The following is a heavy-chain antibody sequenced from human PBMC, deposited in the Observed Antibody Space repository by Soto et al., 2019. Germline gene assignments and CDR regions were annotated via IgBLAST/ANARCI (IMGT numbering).Heavy chain of an antibody. CDR3: AREGTNDYGDSYFDY. J-gene: IGHJ4*02. CDR2: ISSRSSII. Sequence: PGGSLRLSCAASGFTFGSYGMNWVRQAPGKGLEWVSYISSRSSIIYYGDSVKGRFTISRDNAKNSLYLQMNSLRAEDTAVYYCAREGTNDYGDSYFDYWGQGTLVTVSS. D-gene: IGHD4-17*01. CDR1: GFTFGSYG. V-gene: IGHV3-48*01.